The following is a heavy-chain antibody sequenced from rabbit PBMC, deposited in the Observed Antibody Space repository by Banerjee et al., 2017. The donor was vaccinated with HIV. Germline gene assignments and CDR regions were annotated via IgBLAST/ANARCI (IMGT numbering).Heavy chain of an antibody. CDR1: GFSFSSSYW. J-gene: IGHJ4*01. Sequence: QEQLEESGGDLVKPEGSLTLTCTASGFSFSSSYWICWVRQAPGKGLEWVACINVGSSGSSHYASWATGRFTISKTSSTTVTLQMTSLTAADTATYFCARDLAGVTGWNFGLWGPGTLVTVS. D-gene: IGHD4-1*01. CDR3: ARDLAGVTGWNFGL. CDR2: INVGSSGSS. V-gene: IGHV1S45*01.